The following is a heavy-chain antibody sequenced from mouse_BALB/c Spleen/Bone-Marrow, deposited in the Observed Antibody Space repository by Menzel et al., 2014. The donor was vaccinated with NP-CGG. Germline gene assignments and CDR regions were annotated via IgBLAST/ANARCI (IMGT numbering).Heavy chain of an antibody. J-gene: IGHJ3*01. Sequence: QVQLQQSGTEVVRPGASVKLSCKASGYSFTTYWMNWVKQRPGQGLEWIGMIHPSDSETRLNQKFKDKATLTVDKSSSTAYMQLNSQTSEDSAVYYCAREKVYYGISWFAYWGQGTLVTGAA. CDR1: GYSFTTYW. V-gene: IGHV1-61*01. CDR2: IHPSDSET. CDR3: AREKVYYGISWFAY. D-gene: IGHD2-1*01.